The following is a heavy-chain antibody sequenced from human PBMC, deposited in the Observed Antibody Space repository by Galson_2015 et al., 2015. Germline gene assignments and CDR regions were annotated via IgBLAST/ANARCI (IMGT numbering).Heavy chain of an antibody. Sequence: SVKVSCKASGYTFTSYGISWVRQAPGQGLEWMGWISAYNGNTNYAQKLQGRVTMTRDTSISTAYMELSRLRSDDTAVYYCARDTVTPACYYCSYTGVLVKGTTFTLS. CDR1: GYTFTSYG. CDR2: ISAYNGNT. CDR3: ARDTVTPACYYCSYTGV. J-gene: IGHJ6*03. V-gene: IGHV1-18*01. D-gene: IGHD4-17*01.